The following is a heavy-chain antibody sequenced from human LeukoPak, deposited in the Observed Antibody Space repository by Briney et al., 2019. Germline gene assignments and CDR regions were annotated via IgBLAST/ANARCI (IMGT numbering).Heavy chain of an antibody. CDR1: GGTFSSYA. V-gene: IGHV1-69*04. Sequence: ASVKVSCKASGGTFSSYAISWVRQAPGQGLEWMGRIIPILGIANYAQKFQGRVTITADKSTSTAYMELSSLRSEDTAVYYCAREGTGYCSSTSCRSPGNWFDPWGQGTLVTVPS. J-gene: IGHJ5*02. D-gene: IGHD2-2*03. CDR2: IIPILGIA. CDR3: AREGTGYCSSTSCRSPGNWFDP.